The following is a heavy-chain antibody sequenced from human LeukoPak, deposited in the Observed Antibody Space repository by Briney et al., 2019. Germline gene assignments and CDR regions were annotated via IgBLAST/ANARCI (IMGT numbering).Heavy chain of an antibody. CDR2: IYYSGAT. CDR1: GGSISSSSFY. J-gene: IGHJ4*02. Sequence: SETLSLTCTVSGGSISSSSFYWGWIRQPPGKGLEWIGSIYYSGATYYNPSLKSRVTISVDTSKNQFSLKLSSVTAADTAVYYCANWRQTNSSIDYWGQGNLVTVSS. D-gene: IGHD1-1*01. V-gene: IGHV4-39*01. CDR3: ANWRQTNSSIDY.